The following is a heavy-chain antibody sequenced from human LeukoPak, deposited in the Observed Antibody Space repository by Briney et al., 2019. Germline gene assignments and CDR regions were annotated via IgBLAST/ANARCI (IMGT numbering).Heavy chain of an antibody. J-gene: IGHJ4*02. CDR1: GFTVSSNY. CDR2: IYSGGST. Sequence: GGSLRLSCAASGFTVSSNYMSWVRQAPGKGLEWVSVIYSGGSTYYADSVKGRFTISRDNSKNTLYLQMNSLRAEDTAVYYCAREGPSGYSYGSFDYWGQGTLVTVSS. CDR3: AREGPSGYSYGSFDY. V-gene: IGHV3-53*01. D-gene: IGHD5-18*01.